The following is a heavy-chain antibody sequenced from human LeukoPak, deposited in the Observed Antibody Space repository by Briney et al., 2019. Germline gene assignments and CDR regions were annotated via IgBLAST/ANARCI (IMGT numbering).Heavy chain of an antibody. D-gene: IGHD1-26*01. CDR1: GYSISSGYY. CDR2: IYHSGST. CDR3: ARHPFHSGSYFFDY. Sequence: SETLSLTCAVSGYSISSGYYGGWIRQPPGKGLAWIGSIYHSGSTYYNPSLKSRVTISVDTSKNPFSLKLSSGTAADTAVYYCARHPFHSGSYFFDYWGQGTLVTVSS. J-gene: IGHJ4*02. V-gene: IGHV4-38-2*01.